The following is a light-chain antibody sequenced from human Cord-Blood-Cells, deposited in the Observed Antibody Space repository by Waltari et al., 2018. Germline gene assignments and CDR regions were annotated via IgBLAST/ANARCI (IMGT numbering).Light chain of an antibody. CDR2: AVS. CDR1: SSDVGGYNY. CDR3: SSYTSSSTLV. J-gene: IGLJ3*02. V-gene: IGLV2-14*03. Sequence: QSALTQPASVSGSPGQSITISCTGTSSDVGGYNYVSWYQQHPGKAPKLLIYAVSNRPSGVSYRCSGAKSGNTASLTISWLQAEDEADYYCSSYTSSSTLVFGAGTKLTVL.